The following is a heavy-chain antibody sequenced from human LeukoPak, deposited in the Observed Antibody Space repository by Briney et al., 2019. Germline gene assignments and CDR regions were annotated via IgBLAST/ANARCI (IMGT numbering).Heavy chain of an antibody. CDR1: GFTFSSYA. Sequence: GGSLRLSCAGSGFTFSSYAMSWVRQAPGNGLEWVSGISGSGSSTHYADSVKGRFTISRDNSKSTLYLQMSSLRDEDTAVYYCANYRSWGQGTLVTVSS. V-gene: IGHV3-23*01. D-gene: IGHD1-14*01. CDR3: ANYRS. CDR2: ISGSGSST. J-gene: IGHJ4*02.